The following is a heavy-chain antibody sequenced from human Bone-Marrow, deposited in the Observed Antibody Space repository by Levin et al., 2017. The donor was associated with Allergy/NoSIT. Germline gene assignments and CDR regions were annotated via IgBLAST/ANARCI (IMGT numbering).Heavy chain of an antibody. Sequence: GGSLRLSCAASGFTFGSYAMNWVRQAPGKGLEWVSGISGSGRSTSYADSVKGRFTISRDNSKNTLYLQMNSLRAEDTAVYYCAKGDDYDISGSQWEVLGPYYFDYWGQGTLVTVSS. CDR2: ISGSGRST. V-gene: IGHV3-23*01. CDR1: GFTFGSYA. D-gene: IGHD3-22*01. CDR3: AKGDDYDISGSQWEVLGPYYFDY. J-gene: IGHJ4*02.